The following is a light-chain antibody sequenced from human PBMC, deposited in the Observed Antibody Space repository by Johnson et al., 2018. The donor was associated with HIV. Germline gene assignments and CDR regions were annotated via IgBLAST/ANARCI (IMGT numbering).Light chain of an antibody. J-gene: IGLJ1*01. V-gene: IGLV1-51*02. CDR2: END. Sequence: QSVLTQPPSVSAAPGQKVTISCSGSSSNIGNNYVSWYQQLPGTAPKFFIYENDKRPSGIPDRFSGSKSGTSATLGITGLQTGDGADYYCETWDSSLSGVFGTGTKLTVL. CDR3: ETWDSSLSGV. CDR1: SSNIGNNY.